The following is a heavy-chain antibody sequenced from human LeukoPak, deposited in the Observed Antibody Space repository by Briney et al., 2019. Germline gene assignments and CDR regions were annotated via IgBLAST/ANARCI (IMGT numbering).Heavy chain of an antibody. CDR2: IYHSGSP. CDR3: ARVNINNWHSCDY. J-gene: IGHJ4*02. V-gene: IGHV4-4*02. D-gene: IGHD1-1*01. Sequence: PSEALSLTCAVSGGSISSNNWWGWVRQPPGKGLEWIGEIYHSGSPNYNPSLKSRVTISVDKSRNHFSLNLSSVTAADTAVYYCARVNINNWHSCDYWGQGTLVTVSS. CDR1: GGSISSNNW.